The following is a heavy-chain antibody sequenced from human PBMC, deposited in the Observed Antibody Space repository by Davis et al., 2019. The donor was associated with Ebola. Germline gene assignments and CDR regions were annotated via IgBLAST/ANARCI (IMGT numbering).Heavy chain of an antibody. V-gene: IGHV3-53*04. D-gene: IGHD3-22*01. CDR3: ARYIPQVVITQANAFDI. Sequence: GESLKISCAASGFTVSSNYMSWVRQAPGKGLEWAAVIYSGGSTYYADSVKGRFTISRHNSKNTLYLQMNSLRAEDTAVYYCARYIPQVVITQANAFDIWGQGTMVTVSS. CDR2: IYSGGST. J-gene: IGHJ3*02. CDR1: GFTVSSNY.